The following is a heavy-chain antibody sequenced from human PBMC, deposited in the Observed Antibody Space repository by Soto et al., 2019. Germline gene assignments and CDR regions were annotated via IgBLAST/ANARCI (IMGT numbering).Heavy chain of an antibody. V-gene: IGHV3-21*01. D-gene: IGHD6-19*01. CDR2: ISSSSSYI. J-gene: IGHJ4*02. CDR1: GFTFSSYC. Sequence: GGSLRLSCAASGFTFSSYCMNWVRQAPGKGLEWVSSISSSSSYIYYADSVKGRFTISRDNAKNSLYLQMNSLRAEDTAVYYCARDLAGDFDNWGQGTLVTVSS. CDR3: ARDLAGDFDN.